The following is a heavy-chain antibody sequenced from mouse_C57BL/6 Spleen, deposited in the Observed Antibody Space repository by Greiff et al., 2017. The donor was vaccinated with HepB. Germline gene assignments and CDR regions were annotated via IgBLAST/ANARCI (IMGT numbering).Heavy chain of an antibody. CDR1: GYSITSGYY. Sequence: EVKLQESGPGLVKPSQSLSLTCSVTGYSITSGYYWNWIRQFPGNKLEWMGYISYDGSNNYNPSLKNRISITRDTSKNQFFLKLNSVTTEDTATYYCARDQRLRRYFDVWGTGTTVTVSS. CDR3: ARDQRLRRYFDV. V-gene: IGHV3-6*01. CDR2: ISYDGSN. D-gene: IGHD3-2*02. J-gene: IGHJ1*03.